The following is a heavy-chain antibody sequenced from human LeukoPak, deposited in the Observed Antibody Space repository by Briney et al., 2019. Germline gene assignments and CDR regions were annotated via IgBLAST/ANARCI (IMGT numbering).Heavy chain of an antibody. D-gene: IGHD1-20*01. CDR3: ASITETTALGD. CDR1: GFTFSSYW. Sequence: GGSLRLSCAASGFTFSSYWMHWVRQAPGKGLVWVSRINTDGSSTSYADSVKGRFTISTDNAKNTLYLQMNSLRAEDTAVYYCASITETTALGDWGQGTLVTVSS. J-gene: IGHJ4*02. V-gene: IGHV3-74*01. CDR2: INTDGSST.